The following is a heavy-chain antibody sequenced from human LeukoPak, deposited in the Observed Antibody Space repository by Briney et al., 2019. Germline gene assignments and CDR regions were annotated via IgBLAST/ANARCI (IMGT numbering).Heavy chain of an antibody. CDR1: GYTFTGYY. V-gene: IGHV1-2*02. J-gene: IGHJ3*02. Sequence: ASVTVSCKASGYTFTGYYMHWVRQAPRQGLEWMGWINPNSGGTNYAQKFQGRVTMTRDTSISTAYMELSRLRSDDTAVYYCALSRSSGYYGAFDIWGQGTMVTVSS. CDR3: ALSRSSGYYGAFDI. D-gene: IGHD3-22*01. CDR2: INPNSGGT.